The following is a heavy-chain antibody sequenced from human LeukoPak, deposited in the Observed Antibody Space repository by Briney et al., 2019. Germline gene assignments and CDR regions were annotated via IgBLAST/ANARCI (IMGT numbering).Heavy chain of an antibody. Sequence: GGSLRLSCAASGFTFSNAWMSWVRQAPGKGLECVGRIKSKTDGGTTDYAAPVKGRFTISRDDSKNTLYLQMNSLKTEDTAVLYCTTDSNVLRFLGGLFPPAFDIWGQGTRVTVSS. CDR3: TTDSNVLRFLGGLFPPAFDI. V-gene: IGHV3-15*01. CDR2: IKSKTDGGTT. J-gene: IGHJ3*02. D-gene: IGHD3-3*01. CDR1: GFTFSNAW.